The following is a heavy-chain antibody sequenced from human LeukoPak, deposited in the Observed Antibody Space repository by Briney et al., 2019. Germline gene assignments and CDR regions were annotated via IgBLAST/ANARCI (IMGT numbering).Heavy chain of an antibody. V-gene: IGHV1-69-2*01. CDR3: ASAHYDTSGSYYFDY. J-gene: IGHJ4*02. D-gene: IGHD3-22*01. CDR1: GYTFTDYY. Sequence: ASVKVSCKASGYTFTDYYIHWVQQAPGKGLEWMGRVDPEDGEILYAAKFQGRVTITADTSTDTVYMELSSLRSEDTAVYYCASAHYDTSGSYYFDYWGQGTRVTVSS. CDR2: VDPEDGEI.